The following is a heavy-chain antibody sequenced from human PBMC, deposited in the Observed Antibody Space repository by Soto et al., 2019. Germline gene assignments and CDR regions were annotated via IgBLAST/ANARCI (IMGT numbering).Heavy chain of an antibody. V-gene: IGHV1-69*06. CDR2: IIPIFGTA. CDR1: GGTFSSYA. Sequence: SVKVSCKASGGTFSSYAISWVRQAPGQGLEWMGGIIPIFGTANYAQKFQGRVTITADKSTSTAYMELSSLRSEDTAVYYCARDPVSPDYDFWSGSSSYYYYYGMDVWGQGTTVTVS. D-gene: IGHD3-3*01. J-gene: IGHJ6*02. CDR3: ARDPVSPDYDFWSGSSSYYYYYGMDV.